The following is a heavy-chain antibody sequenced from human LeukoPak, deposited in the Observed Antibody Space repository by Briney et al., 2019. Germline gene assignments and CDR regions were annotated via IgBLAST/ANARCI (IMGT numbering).Heavy chain of an antibody. CDR2: ISYDGSNK. V-gene: IGHV3-30*04. J-gene: IGHJ6*03. D-gene: IGHD4-17*01. Sequence: SGGSLRLSCAASGFTFSSYAMHWVRQAPGKGLEWVAVISYDGSNKYYADSVKGRFTISRDNSKNTLYLQMNSLRAEDTAVYYCARGAVTIYYYYYYYMDVWGKGTTVTVSS. CDR1: GFTFSSYA. CDR3: ARGAVTIYYYYYYYMDV.